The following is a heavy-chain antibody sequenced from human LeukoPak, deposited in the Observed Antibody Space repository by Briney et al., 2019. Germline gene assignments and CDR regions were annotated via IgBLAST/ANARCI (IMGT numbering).Heavy chain of an antibody. V-gene: IGHV3-48*02. Sequence: GGSLRLSCAASGFSFSGYSINWVRQAPGKGLEWMSYISGSSSTIYYADSVRGRFTISRDNAKNSLYLQMNSLRDEDTAVYYCARNSHYAFDIWGQGTMVTVSS. J-gene: IGHJ3*02. CDR2: ISGSSSTI. CDR3: ARNSHYAFDI. CDR1: GFSFSGYS.